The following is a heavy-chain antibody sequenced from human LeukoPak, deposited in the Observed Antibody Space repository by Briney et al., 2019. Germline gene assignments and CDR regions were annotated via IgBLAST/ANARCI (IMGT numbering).Heavy chain of an antibody. CDR2: ISYDGSNK. Sequence: GGSLRLSCAASGFTFSSYAMRWVRQAPGKGLEWVAVISYDGSNKYYADSVKGRFTISRDNSKNTPYLQMNSLRAEDTAVYYCARDAGHEYYYDSSGYSNWFDPWGQGTLVTVSS. D-gene: IGHD3-22*01. CDR1: GFTFSSYA. V-gene: IGHV3-30-3*01. J-gene: IGHJ5*02. CDR3: ARDAGHEYYYDSSGYSNWFDP.